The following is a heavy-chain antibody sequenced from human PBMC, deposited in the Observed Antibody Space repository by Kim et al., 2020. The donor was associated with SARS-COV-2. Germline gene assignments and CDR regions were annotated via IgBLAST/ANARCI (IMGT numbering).Heavy chain of an antibody. V-gene: IGHV4-31*03. J-gene: IGHJ4*02. CDR1: GGSISSGGYY. Sequence: SETLSLTCTVSGGSISSGGYYWSWIRQHPGKGLEWIGYIYYSGSTYYNPSLKSRVTISVDTSKNQFSLKLSSVTAADTAVYYCAREYRDGVYAILDYWGQGTLVTVSS. D-gene: IGHD2-8*01. CDR2: IYYSGST. CDR3: AREYRDGVYAILDY.